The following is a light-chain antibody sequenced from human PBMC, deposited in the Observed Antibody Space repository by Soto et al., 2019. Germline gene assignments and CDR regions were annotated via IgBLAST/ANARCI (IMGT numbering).Light chain of an antibody. CDR3: QQRSNWPPL. CDR1: QSVSSY. V-gene: IGKV3-11*01. J-gene: IGKJ5*01. CDR2: DAS. Sequence: IVLKQSPATLSLSPGERATLSCRASQSVSSYLAWYQQKPGQAPRLLIYDASNRATGIPARFSGSGSGTDFTLTISSLEPEDFAVYYCQQRSNWPPLFGQGTRLEIK.